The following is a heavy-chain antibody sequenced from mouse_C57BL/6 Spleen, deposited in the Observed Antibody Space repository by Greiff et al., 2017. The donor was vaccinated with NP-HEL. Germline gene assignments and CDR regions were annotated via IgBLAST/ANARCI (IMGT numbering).Heavy chain of an antibody. V-gene: IGHV2-3*01. J-gene: IGHJ4*01. Sequence: VQLQESGPGLVAPSQSLSITCTVSGFSLPSYGVSWVRQPPGKGLEWLGVIWGDGSTNYHSALISRLSISKDNSKSQVYLKLNRLQTDDTATYYCARVTTPYYAMDYWGQGTSVTVSS. CDR3: ARVTTPYYAMDY. CDR1: GFSLPSYG. CDR2: IWGDGST. D-gene: IGHD2-1*01.